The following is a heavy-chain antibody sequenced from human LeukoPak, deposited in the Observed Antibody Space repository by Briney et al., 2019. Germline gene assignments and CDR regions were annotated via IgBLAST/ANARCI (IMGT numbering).Heavy chain of an antibody. CDR1: GFTFSSYS. D-gene: IGHD6-13*01. CDR2: ISSSSYI. J-gene: IGHJ6*03. V-gene: IGHV3-21*01. CDR3: ARGQKQQLVRARRYYYYYMDV. Sequence: GGSLRLSCAASGFTFSSYSMNWVRQAPGKGLEWVSSISSSSYIYYADSVKGRFTISRDNAKNSLYLQMNSLRAEDTAVYCCARGQKQQLVRARRYYYYYMDVWGKGTTVTVSS.